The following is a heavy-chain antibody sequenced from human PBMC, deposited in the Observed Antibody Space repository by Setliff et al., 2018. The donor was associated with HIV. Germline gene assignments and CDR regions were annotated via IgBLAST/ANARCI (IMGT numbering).Heavy chain of an antibody. V-gene: IGHV1-24*01. Sequence: ASVKVSCKVSGYTLPKLSMHWVRQAPEKGLEWMGGFDPELGETFFAQNFRGRLTMTQDTSTDTAYMELTSLRSDDTAMYYCATDNREGVGTPYYFDYWGQGTQVTVS. CDR3: ATDNREGVGTPYYFDY. J-gene: IGHJ4*02. CDR2: FDPELGET. CDR1: GYTLPKLS. D-gene: IGHD1-26*01.